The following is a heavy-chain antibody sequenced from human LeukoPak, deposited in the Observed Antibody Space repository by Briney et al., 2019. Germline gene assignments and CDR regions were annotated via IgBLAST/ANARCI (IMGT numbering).Heavy chain of an antibody. J-gene: IGHJ4*02. V-gene: IGHV3-21*01. Sequence: GGSLRLSCAASGFTFSSYNMNWVRQAPGKGLEWVSSITSGSSYIYYADSVKGRFTISRDNAKNSLYLQMNSLRAEDTAVYYCAKYRLIWLPAPVFDSWGQGNVVTVSS. CDR3: AKYRLIWLPAPVFDS. D-gene: IGHD5-24*01. CDR1: GFTFSSYN. CDR2: ITSGSSYI.